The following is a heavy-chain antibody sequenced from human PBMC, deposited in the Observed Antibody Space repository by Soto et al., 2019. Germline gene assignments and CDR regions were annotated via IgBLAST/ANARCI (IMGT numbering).Heavy chain of an antibody. V-gene: IGHV4-28*01. CDR2: IYYSGST. J-gene: IGHJ4*02. Sequence: SETLSLTCAVSGYSISSSNWWGWIRQPPGKGLEWIGYIYYSGSTYYNPSLKSRVTMSVDTSKNQFSLKLSSVTAVDTAVYYCASAIYGSGSYYGVDYWGQGTLVTVSS. CDR1: GYSISSSNW. D-gene: IGHD3-10*01. CDR3: ASAIYGSGSYYGVDY.